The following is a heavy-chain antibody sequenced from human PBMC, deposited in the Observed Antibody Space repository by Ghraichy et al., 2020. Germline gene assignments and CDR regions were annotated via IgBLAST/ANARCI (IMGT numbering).Heavy chain of an antibody. CDR3: ARDRSGTYFSFEY. CDR2: ISHSGST. V-gene: IGHV4-59*11. Sequence: ESLNISCTVSGGSIRSRFWSWIRQSPGKGLEWIGYISHSGSTNYNPSLKSRVSISLDTSKNQFSLKVRSVTAADTAVYYCARDRSGTYFSFEYWGQGTLVTVSS. D-gene: IGHD1-26*01. CDR1: GGSIRSRF. J-gene: IGHJ4*02.